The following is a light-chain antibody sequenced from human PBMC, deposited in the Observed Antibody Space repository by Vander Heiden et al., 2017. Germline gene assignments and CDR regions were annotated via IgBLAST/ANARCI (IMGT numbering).Light chain of an antibody. J-gene: IGLJ2*01. CDR2: QNT. CDR1: KLGNKY. CDR3: QAWDSRAGI. Sequence: SYELTQPPSVSVSPGQTANIPCSGDKLGNKYVSWYQQKPGQPPVWGSYQNTKRPSEIPERISGSNSGNTATLTISGTQAMDEADYYCQAWDSRAGIFGGGTTLTV. V-gene: IGLV3-1*01.